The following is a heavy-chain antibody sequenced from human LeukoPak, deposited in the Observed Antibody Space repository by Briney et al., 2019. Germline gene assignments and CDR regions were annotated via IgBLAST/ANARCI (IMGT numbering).Heavy chain of an antibody. D-gene: IGHD6-13*01. CDR1: GFTFGAFA. CDR3: AREAGTRYFDY. J-gene: IGHJ4*02. CDR2: ISYDGSNK. V-gene: IGHV3-30-3*01. Sequence: GGSLRLSCAASGFTFGAFAIHWVRQAPGKGLEWVAVISYDGSNKYYADSVKGRFTISRDNPKNTLYLQMNSLRPEDTAVYYCAREAGTRYFDYWGQGILVTVSS.